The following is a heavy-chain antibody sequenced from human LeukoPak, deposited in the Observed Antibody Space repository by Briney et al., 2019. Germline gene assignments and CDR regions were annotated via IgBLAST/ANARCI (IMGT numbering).Heavy chain of an antibody. CDR2: ISAYNGNT. Sequence: ASVKVSCKASGYTFTSYGISRVRQAPGQGLEWMGWISAYNGNTNYAQKLQGRVTMTPDTSTSTAYMELRSLRSDDTAVYYCARVPSPIVVVHYYMDVWGKGTTVTVSS. V-gene: IGHV1-18*01. D-gene: IGHD2-2*01. CDR1: GYTFTSYG. J-gene: IGHJ6*03. CDR3: ARVPSPIVVVHYYMDV.